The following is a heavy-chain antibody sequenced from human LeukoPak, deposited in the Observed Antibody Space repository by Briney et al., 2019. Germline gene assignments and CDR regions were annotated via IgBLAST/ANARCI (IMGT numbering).Heavy chain of an antibody. D-gene: IGHD3-22*01. CDR1: GGSISSTNYY. CDR3: ARLAGYFYDSSGYPKPSSLIDF. J-gene: IGHJ4*02. CDR2: IYYSGST. V-gene: IGHV4-39*01. Sequence: PSETLSLTCTVSGGSISSTNYYWGWIRQPPGKGLECIGTIYYSGSTYYSPSLKSRVTIYVDTSKNQFSLKLSSVTAADTAMYYCARLAGYFYDSSGYPKPSSLIDFWGQGTLVTVSS.